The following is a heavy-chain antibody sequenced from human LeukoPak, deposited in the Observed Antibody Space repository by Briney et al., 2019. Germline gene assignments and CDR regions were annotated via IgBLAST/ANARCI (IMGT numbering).Heavy chain of an antibody. CDR1: GGSISSSGYH. V-gene: IGHV4-39*01. CDR2: IYYSGGT. Sequence: NPSETLSLTCTVSGGSISSSGYHWAWIRQPPGEGLEWIGNIYYSGGTYYNPSLKSRVIISLDTTKNQFSLTMRSMTAADTVVYYRARHLSSGIVYWGEGTMVTVSS. D-gene: IGHD6-19*01. CDR3: ARHLSSGIVY. J-gene: IGHJ4*02.